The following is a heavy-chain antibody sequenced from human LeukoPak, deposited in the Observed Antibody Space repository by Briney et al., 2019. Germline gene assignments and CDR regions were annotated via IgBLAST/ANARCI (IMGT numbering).Heavy chain of an antibody. D-gene: IGHD2-15*01. V-gene: IGHV4-39*07. CDR1: GGSISSSSYY. J-gene: IGHJ5*02. CDR2: IYYSGST. CDR3: ARGGTLSDIVVVVAAHSNWFDP. Sequence: SETLSLTCTVSGGSISSSSYYWGWIRQPPGKGLEWIGSIYYSGSTYYNPSLKSRVTISVDTSKNQFSLKLSSVTAADTAVYYCARGGTLSDIVVVVAAHSNWFDPWGQGTLVTVSS.